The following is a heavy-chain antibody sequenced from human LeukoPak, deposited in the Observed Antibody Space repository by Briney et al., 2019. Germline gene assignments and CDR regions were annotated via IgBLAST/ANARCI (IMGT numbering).Heavy chain of an antibody. J-gene: IGHJ4*02. Sequence: GGSLRLSCAASGFTSSSYGMHWVRQAPGKGLEWVAVISYDGSNKYYADSVKGRFTISRDNSKNTLYLQMNSLRAEDTAVYYCAKDRVELPGTNTPTDYWGQGTLVTVSS. D-gene: IGHD2-15*01. V-gene: IGHV3-30*18. CDR2: ISYDGSNK. CDR3: AKDRVELPGTNTPTDY. CDR1: GFTSSSYG.